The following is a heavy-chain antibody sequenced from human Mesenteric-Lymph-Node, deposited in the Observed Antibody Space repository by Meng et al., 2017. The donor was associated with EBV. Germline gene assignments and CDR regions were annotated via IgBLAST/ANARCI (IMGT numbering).Heavy chain of an antibody. CDR1: GFSLYTSGVG. J-gene: IGHJ5*02. CDR2: IYWDGDK. V-gene: IGHV2-5*02. CDR3: GHRRYSKYGWFEP. Sequence: QFTLRESGPTLVKPTXTLTRPCTFPGFSLYTSGVGVGCIRQPPVKALEWLALIYWDGDKRYSPSLKSRVTITKDPSKNQVVFTMTNMDPVDTATYYCGHRRYSKYGWFEPWGQGNLVTVSS. D-gene: IGHD4-11*01.